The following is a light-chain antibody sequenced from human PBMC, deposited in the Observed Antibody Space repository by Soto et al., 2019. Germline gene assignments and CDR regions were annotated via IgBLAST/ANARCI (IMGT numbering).Light chain of an antibody. J-gene: IGLJ2*01. CDR1: SSDVGGYNY. CDR2: EVT. CDR3: SSYAGSNFVV. Sequence: QSALTQPPSASGSPGQSVTISCTGTSSDVGGYNYVSWYQQHPGKAPKLMIYEVTKRPSGVPDRFSGSKSDNTASLTVSGLQAEDEDDYYCSSYAGSNFVVFGGGTKLTVL. V-gene: IGLV2-8*01.